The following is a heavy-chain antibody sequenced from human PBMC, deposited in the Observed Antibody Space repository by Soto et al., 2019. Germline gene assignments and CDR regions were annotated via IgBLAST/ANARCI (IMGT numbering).Heavy chain of an antibody. J-gene: IGHJ5*02. V-gene: IGHV1-3*01. CDR3: ARGIKYGAYSRWFDP. CDR2: INAGNGNT. Sequence: ASVKVSCKASGYTFTSFGITWVRQAPGQGLEWMGWINAGNGNTKYSQKFQGSVTITRDTSASTAYMELSSLRSEDTAVYFCARGIKYGAYSRWFDPWGQGTLVTVSS. D-gene: IGHD4-17*01. CDR1: GYTFTSFG.